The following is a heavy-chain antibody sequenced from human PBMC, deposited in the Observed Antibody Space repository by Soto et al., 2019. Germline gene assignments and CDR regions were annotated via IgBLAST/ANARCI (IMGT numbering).Heavy chain of an antibody. CDR2: IYYSGST. J-gene: IGHJ4*02. CDR1: GGSISSYY. V-gene: IGHV4-59*01. Sequence: SETLSLTCTVSGGSISSYYWSWIRQPPGKGLEWIGYIYYSGSTNYNPSLKSRVTISVDTSKNQFSLKLSSVTAADTAVYYCARGNMITFGGVIVIPYYFDYWGQGTLVTVSS. CDR3: ARGNMITFGGVIVIPYYFDY. D-gene: IGHD3-16*02.